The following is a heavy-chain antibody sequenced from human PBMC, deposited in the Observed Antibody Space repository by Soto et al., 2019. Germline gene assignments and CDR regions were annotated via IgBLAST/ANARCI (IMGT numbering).Heavy chain of an antibody. CDR2: IFYSGNT. V-gene: IGHV4-39*07. CDR3: TRGGDPYKTGH. Sequence: PSETLSLTCTVSGGSITTNSYYWGWIRQSPGKGLEWIGNIFYSGNTYYNPSLKSRVTMSVDTSTNQFSLKLTSVNTADTAIYYCTRGGDPYKTGHWGQGTLVTVSS. J-gene: IGHJ4*02. CDR1: GGSITTNSYY. D-gene: IGHD2-21*01.